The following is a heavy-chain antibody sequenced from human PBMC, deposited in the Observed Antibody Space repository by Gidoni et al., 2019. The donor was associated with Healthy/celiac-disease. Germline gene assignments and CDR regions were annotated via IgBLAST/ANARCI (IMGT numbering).Heavy chain of an antibody. J-gene: IGHJ5*02. V-gene: IGHV3-30-3*01. Sequence: QVQLVESGGGVVQPGRSLRLSCAASGFTFSSYAMHWVRQAPGKGLEWVAVISYDVSNKYYADSVKGRFTISRDNSKNTLYLQMNSLRAEDTAVYYCARDRPITMIVVVITNWFDPWGQGTLVTVSS. D-gene: IGHD3-22*01. CDR3: ARDRPITMIVVVITNWFDP. CDR2: ISYDVSNK. CDR1: GFTFSSYA.